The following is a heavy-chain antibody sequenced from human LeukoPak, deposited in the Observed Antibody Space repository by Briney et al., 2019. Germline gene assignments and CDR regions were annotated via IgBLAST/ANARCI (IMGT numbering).Heavy chain of an antibody. CDR3: ATGMALPARG. J-gene: IGHJ4*02. CDR2: VDPEDGET. V-gene: IGHV1-69-2*01. CDR1: GYTFTDYY. Sequence: GASVRASCKASGYTFTDYYMHWVQQAPGKGLEWMGRVDPEDGETIYAEKFQGRVTITADTSTDTAYMELSSLRSEDTAVYYCATGMALPARGWGQGTLVTVSS. D-gene: IGHD5-24*01.